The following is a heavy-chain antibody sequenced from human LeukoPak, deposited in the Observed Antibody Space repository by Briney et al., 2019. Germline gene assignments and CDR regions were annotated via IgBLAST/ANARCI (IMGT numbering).Heavy chain of an antibody. CDR1: GFTFSSDW. CDR2: IKQDGSEK. J-gene: IGHJ3*02. Sequence: GGSLRLSCAASGFTFSSDWMSWVRQAPGKGLEWVANIKQDGSEKYYVDSVKGRFTISRDNAKNSLYLQMNSLRAEDTAVYYCARDYYYDSSGVDAFDIWGQGTMVTVSS. D-gene: IGHD3-22*01. CDR3: ARDYYYDSSGVDAFDI. V-gene: IGHV3-7*01.